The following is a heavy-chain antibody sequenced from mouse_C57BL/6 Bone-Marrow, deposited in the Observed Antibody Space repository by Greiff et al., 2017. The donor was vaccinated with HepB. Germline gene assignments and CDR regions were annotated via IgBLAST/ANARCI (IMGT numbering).Heavy chain of an antibody. V-gene: IGHV14-4*01. CDR3: ATGGITTVANVDY. CDR1: GFNIKDDY. Sequence: VQLQQSGAELVRPGASVKLSCTASGFNIKDDYMHWVKQRPEQGLEWIGWIDPENGDTEYASKFQGKATITADTSSNTAYLQLSSLTSEDTAVYYCATGGITTVANVDYWGQGTTLTVSS. CDR2: IDPENGDT. D-gene: IGHD1-1*01. J-gene: IGHJ2*01.